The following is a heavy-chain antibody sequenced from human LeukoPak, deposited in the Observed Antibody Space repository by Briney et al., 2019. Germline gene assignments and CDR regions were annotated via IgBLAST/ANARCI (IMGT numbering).Heavy chain of an antibody. V-gene: IGHV4-59*01. CDR1: GGSINSYY. J-gene: IGHJ4*02. D-gene: IGHD2-15*01. CDR2: IYYTGTT. Sequence: SETLSLTCTVSGGSINSYYWSWIRQPPGKGLEWIGYIYYTGTTNCNPSLKSRVTISVDTSKNQFSLKLSSVTAADTAVYYCARGGWRLDYWGQGTLVTVSS. CDR3: ARGGWRLDY.